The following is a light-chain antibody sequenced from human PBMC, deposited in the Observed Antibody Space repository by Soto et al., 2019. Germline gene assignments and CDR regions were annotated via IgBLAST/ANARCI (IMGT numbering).Light chain of an antibody. Sequence: QSALTQPASVSGSPGQSITISCTGTNNDVANYNLVSWYQQHPGKAPKLRIYEGSKRPSGVSNHFSGSKSANTASLTISGLQAEDEADYYCCSYAGSRSRVFGGGTKVTVL. CDR2: EGS. J-gene: IGLJ3*02. CDR3: CSYAGSRSRV. V-gene: IGLV2-23*01. CDR1: NNDVANYNL.